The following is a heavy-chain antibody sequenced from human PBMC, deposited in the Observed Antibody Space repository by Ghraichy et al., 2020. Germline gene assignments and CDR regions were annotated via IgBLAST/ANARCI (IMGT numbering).Heavy chain of an antibody. V-gene: IGHV1-18*01. D-gene: IGHD3-3*01. J-gene: IGHJ6*03. CDR1: GYTFTSYG. Sequence: ASVKVSCKASGYTFTSYGISWVRQAPGQGLEWMGWISAYNGNTNYAQKLQGRVTMTTDTSTSTAYMELRSLRSDDTAVYYCARVVGVVVTYYYYYYMDVWGKGTTVTVSS. CDR2: ISAYNGNT. CDR3: ARVVGVVVTYYYYYYMDV.